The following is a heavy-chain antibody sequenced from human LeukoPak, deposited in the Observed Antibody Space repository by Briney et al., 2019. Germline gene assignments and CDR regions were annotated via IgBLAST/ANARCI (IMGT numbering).Heavy chain of an antibody. CDR1: GFSFSSYG. D-gene: IGHD4-23*01. CDR2: ISGSGGST. J-gene: IGHJ4*02. V-gene: IGHV3-23*01. Sequence: PGGSLRLSCAASGFSFSSYGMHWVRQAPGKGLEWVSAISGSGGSTYYADSVKGRFTISRDNSKNTLYLQMNSLRAEDTAVYYCAKAQPRGVVNRGYFDYWGQGTLVTVSS. CDR3: AKAQPRGVVNRGYFDY.